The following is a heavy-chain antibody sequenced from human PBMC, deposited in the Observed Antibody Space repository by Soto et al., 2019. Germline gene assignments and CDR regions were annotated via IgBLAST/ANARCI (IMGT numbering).Heavy chain of an antibody. Sequence: GGSLRLFCAASGFTFTSYAMGWVRQAPGKGLEWVSVISSGGSTYYADSVRGRFTISRDNSKDTLSLQMNSLRAEDTAVYYCAKRRGAGGHFDYWGQGALVTVSS. D-gene: IGHD2-15*01. CDR2: ISSGGST. CDR3: AKRRGAGGHFDY. V-gene: IGHV3-23*01. CDR1: GFTFTSYA. J-gene: IGHJ4*02.